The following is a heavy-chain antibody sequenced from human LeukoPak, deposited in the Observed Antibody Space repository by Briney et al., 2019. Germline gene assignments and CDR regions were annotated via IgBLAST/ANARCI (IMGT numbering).Heavy chain of an antibody. CDR3: ARSPTSSYGLFQH. J-gene: IGHJ1*01. Sequence: GASVKVSCKASGYTFTGYYMHWVRQAPGQGVDWMGWINPNSCGTNYAQQFQGRVTMTRDTSISTAYMELSRLRSDDTAVYYCARSPTSSYGLFQHWGRGTLVSVSS. D-gene: IGHD5-18*01. CDR2: INPNSCGT. CDR1: GYTFTGYY. V-gene: IGHV1-2*02.